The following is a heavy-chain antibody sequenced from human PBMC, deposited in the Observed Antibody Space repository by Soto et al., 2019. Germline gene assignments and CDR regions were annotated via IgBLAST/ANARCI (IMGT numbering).Heavy chain of an antibody. CDR2: IYWNDDK. V-gene: IGHV2-5*01. J-gene: IGHJ6*02. D-gene: IGHD5-18*01. CDR1: GFSLSTSGVG. CDR3: AHTFHSFYYYYYGMDV. Sequence: GSGPTLVNPTQTLTLTCTFSGFSLSTSGVGVGWIRQPPGKALEWLALIYWNDDKRYSPSLKSRLTITKDTSKNQVVLTMTNMDPVDTATYYCAHTFHSFYYYYYGMDVWGQGTTVTVSS.